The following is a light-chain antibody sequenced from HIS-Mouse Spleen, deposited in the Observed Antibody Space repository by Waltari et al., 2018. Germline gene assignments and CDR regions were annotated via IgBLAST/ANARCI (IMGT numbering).Light chain of an antibody. CDR3: AAWDDSLNGPV. CDR1: SSNIGSNT. CDR2: SNN. V-gene: IGLV1-44*01. Sequence: QSVLTQPPSASGTPGQRVTISCSGSSSNIGSNTVNWYQQLPGTAPKLLIYSNNPRPSGVPDRFSGSKSGTSASLAISGLQSEDEADYYCAAWDDSLNGPVFGVGTKLTVL. J-gene: IGLJ3*02.